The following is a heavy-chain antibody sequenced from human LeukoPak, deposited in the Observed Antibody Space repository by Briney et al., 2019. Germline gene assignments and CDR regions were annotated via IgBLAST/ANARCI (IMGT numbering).Heavy chain of an antibody. D-gene: IGHD6-19*01. Sequence: SETLSLTCAVYGGSFSGYYWSWIRQPPGKGLEWIGEINHSGSTNYNPSLKSRVTISVDTSKNQFSLKLSSVTAADTAVYYCARRRLGQWLAKKLGYFDYWGQGTLVTVSS. V-gene: IGHV4-34*01. CDR3: ARRRLGQWLAKKLGYFDY. J-gene: IGHJ4*02. CDR2: INHSGST. CDR1: GGSFSGYY.